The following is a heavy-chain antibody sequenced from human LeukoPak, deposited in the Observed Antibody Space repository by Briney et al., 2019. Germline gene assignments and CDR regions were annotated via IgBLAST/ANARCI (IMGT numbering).Heavy chain of an antibody. J-gene: IGHJ5*02. CDR1: SGSVSTSSYY. Sequence: PSETLSLTCTVSSGSVSTSSYYWGWIRQPPGKGLEWIGSVYYSGSTYYNPSLKSRVTISVDTSKNQFSLKLSSVTAADTAVYYCARDGGYCSSTSCYGGWFDPWGQGTLVTVSS. D-gene: IGHD2-2*01. CDR2: VYYSGST. CDR3: ARDGGYCSSTSCYGGWFDP. V-gene: IGHV4-39*02.